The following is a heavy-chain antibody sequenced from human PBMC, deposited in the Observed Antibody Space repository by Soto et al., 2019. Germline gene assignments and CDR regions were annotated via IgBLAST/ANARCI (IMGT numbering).Heavy chain of an antibody. CDR2: ISGSGGST. CDR3: ARSLQSLPYYGMDV. V-gene: IGHV3-23*01. Sequence: PGGSLRLSCAASGFTFSSYAMSWVRQAPGKGLEWVSAISGSGGSTYYADSVKGRFTISRDNSKNTLYLQMNSLRAEDTAVYYCARSLQSLPYYGMDVWGQGTTVTVSS. J-gene: IGHJ6*02. D-gene: IGHD4-4*01. CDR1: GFTFSSYA.